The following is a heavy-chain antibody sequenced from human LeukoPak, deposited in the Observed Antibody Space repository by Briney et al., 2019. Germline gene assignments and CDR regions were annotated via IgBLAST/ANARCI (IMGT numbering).Heavy chain of an antibody. CDR1: GGSISSTAYY. Sequence: PSETLSLTCTVSGGSISSTAYYWGWIRQPPGRGLGWIATIYYSGTTYYNPSLESRVTISADTSKNQFSLKLSSVTAADTSVYFCSRQGVRGTYYYAMDVWGQGTTVTVSS. CDR3: SRQGVRGTYYYAMDV. J-gene: IGHJ6*02. V-gene: IGHV4-39*01. D-gene: IGHD3-10*01. CDR2: IYYSGTT.